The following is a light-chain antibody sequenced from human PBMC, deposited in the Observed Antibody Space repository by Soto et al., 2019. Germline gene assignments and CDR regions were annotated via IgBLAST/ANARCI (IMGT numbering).Light chain of an antibody. CDR3: QQYNSYSWT. CDR1: QSISSW. V-gene: IGKV1-5*03. J-gene: IGKJ1*01. CDR2: KAS. Sequence: IQMTQSPSTLSASVGDRVTITCLASQSISSWLAWYQQKPGKAPKLLIYKASSLESGVPSRFSGSGSGTEFTLTISSLQPDDFATYYCQQYNSYSWTFGQGTKV.